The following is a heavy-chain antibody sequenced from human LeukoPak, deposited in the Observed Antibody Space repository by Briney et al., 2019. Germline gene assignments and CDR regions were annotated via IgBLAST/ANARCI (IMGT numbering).Heavy chain of an antibody. CDR3: ARVDAISHTNWGFGGHSNNFDY. CDR2: LNWNGGTT. J-gene: IGHJ4*02. Sequence: GGSLRLSCAASGFTFSSSAMSWVRQTPGKGLEWVSGLNWNGGTTGYADFVKGRFTISRDNAKNSLYLQMNSLRAEDTALYYCARVDAISHTNWGFGGHSNNFDYWGQGTLVTVSS. V-gene: IGHV3-20*04. D-gene: IGHD7-27*01. CDR1: GFTFSSSA.